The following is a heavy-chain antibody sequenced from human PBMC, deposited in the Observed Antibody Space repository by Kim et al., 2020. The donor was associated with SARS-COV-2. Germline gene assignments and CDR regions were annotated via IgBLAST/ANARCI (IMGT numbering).Heavy chain of an antibody. V-gene: IGHV4-39*01. J-gene: IGHJ2*01. CDR2: IYYSGST. D-gene: IGHD4-17*01. CDR3: ARATVVHWYFDL. Sequence: SETLSLTCTVSGGSISSSSYYWGWIRQPPGKGLEWIGSIYYSGSTYYNPSLKSRVTISVDTSKNQFSLKLSSVTAADTAVYYCARATVVHWYFDLWGRGTLVTVSS. CDR1: GGSISSSSYY.